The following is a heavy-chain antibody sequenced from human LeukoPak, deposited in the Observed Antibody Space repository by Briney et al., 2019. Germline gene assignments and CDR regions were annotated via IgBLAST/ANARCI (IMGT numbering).Heavy chain of an antibody. CDR1: GFIFDDYG. CDR3: AREVVGASDY. D-gene: IGHD2-15*01. V-gene: IGHV3-20*04. J-gene: IGHJ4*02. Sequence: PGGSLRLSCAASGFIFDDYGMSWVRQAPGKGLEWVSGINWNGGNTDYADSVKGRFTISRDNSKNSLYLQMNSLRAEDTAVYYCAREVVGASDYWGQGTLVTVSS. CDR2: INWNGGNT.